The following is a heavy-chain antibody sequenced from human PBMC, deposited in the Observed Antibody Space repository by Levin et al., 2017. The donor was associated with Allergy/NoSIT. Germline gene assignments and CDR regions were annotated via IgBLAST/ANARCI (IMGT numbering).Heavy chain of an antibody. D-gene: IGHD6-13*01. V-gene: IGHV3-23*01. J-gene: IGHJ4*02. CDR3: AKEYTSTSSHHFDY. Sequence: GESLKISCAASGFTFSSYAMSWVRQAPGKGLEWVSAISGSGGSTYYADSVKGRFTISRDNSKNTLYLQMNSLRAEDTAIYYCAKEYTSTSSHHFDYWGQGTLVTVSS. CDR1: GFTFSSYA. CDR2: ISGSGGST.